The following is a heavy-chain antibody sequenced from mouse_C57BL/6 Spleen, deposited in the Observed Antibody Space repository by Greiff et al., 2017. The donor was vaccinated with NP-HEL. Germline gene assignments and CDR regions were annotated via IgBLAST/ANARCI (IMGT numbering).Heavy chain of an antibody. Sequence: QVQLQQPGAELVRPGTSVKLSCKASGYTFTSYWMHWVKQRPGQGLEWIGVIDPSDSYTNYNQKFKGKATLTVDTSSSTAYMQLSSLTSEDSAVYYCARKTVPLYAMDYWGRGTSVTVSS. CDR3: ARKTVPLYAMDY. V-gene: IGHV1-59*01. CDR1: GYTFTSYW. D-gene: IGHD1-1*01. J-gene: IGHJ4*01. CDR2: IDPSDSYT.